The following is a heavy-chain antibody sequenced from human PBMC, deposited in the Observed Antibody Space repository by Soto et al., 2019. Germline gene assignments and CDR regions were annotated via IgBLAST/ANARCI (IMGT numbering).Heavy chain of an antibody. V-gene: IGHV3-74*01. Sequence: QPGGSLRLSCAASGFTFGNSWMHWVRQAPGKGLEWVSRMNSDGSNTNYADSVKGRFTVSRDNAKNTLYLQMNSLRAEDTAVYYCATAEVDYWGPGTRVTVSS. CDR1: GFTFGNSW. CDR2: MNSDGSNT. CDR3: ATAEVDY. J-gene: IGHJ4*02.